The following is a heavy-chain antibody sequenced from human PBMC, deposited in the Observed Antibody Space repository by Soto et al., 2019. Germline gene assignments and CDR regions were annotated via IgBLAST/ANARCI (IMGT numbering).Heavy chain of an antibody. CDR1: GGSFSGYY. Sequence: SETLSLTCAVYGGSFSGYYWSWIRQPPGKGLEWIGEINHSGSTNYNPSLKSRVTISVDTSKNQFSLKLSSVTAADTAVYYCARCIKRGGLELRIGYYYYYMDVWGKGTTVTVSS. CDR3: ARCIKRGGLELRIGYYYYYMDV. D-gene: IGHD1-7*01. CDR2: INHSGST. J-gene: IGHJ6*03. V-gene: IGHV4-34*01.